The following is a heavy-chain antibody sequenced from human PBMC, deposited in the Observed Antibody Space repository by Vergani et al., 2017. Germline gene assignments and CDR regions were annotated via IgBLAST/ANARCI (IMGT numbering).Heavy chain of an antibody. D-gene: IGHD1-1*01. J-gene: IGHJ3*02. Sequence: QVQLEESGGGAVQPGRPLRLSCAASGFTFNTYAMHWVRQAPGKGLEWVALISYAGSIKFYTDSVQGRFRISRDNSKNVLYLEMDNLRSEDTAVYYCARRRTSATTTDAFDIWGQGTMVTVS. CDR3: ARRRTSATTTDAFDI. CDR1: GFTFNTYA. CDR2: ISYAGSIK. V-gene: IGHV3-30-3*01.